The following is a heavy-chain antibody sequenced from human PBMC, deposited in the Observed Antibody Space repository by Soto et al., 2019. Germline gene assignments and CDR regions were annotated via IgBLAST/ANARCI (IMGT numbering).Heavy chain of an antibody. D-gene: IGHD2-2*02. V-gene: IGHV4-59*01. Sequence: QVQLQESGPGLVKPSETLSLTCTVSGGSISSYYWSWLRQPPGKGLEWIGYIYYSGSTNYNPSLKGRVTISVDTSKNQFSLKLSSVTAADTAVYYCAGEMTYCSSTSCYTWGDAFDIWGQGTMVTVSS. CDR3: AGEMTYCSSTSCYTWGDAFDI. CDR1: GGSISSYY. J-gene: IGHJ3*02. CDR2: IYYSGST.